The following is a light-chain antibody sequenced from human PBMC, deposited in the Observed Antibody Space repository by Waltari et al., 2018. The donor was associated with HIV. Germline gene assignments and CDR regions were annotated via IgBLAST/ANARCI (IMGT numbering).Light chain of an antibody. V-gene: IGLV3-10*01. CDR1: ELPKKS. Sequence: SFELTQPPSVSVSPGQTARIPCSGDELPKKSVYWYQQRSGQAPVMVIYEDVQRPYGIPERFSGSSSGTVATLTISGAQVDDEADYYCFSTDTINNPLFGGGTKLTVL. J-gene: IGLJ2*01. CDR3: FSTDTINNPL. CDR2: EDV.